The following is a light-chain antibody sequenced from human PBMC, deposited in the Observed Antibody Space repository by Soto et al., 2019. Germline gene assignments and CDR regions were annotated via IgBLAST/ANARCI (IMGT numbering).Light chain of an antibody. CDR3: QQRSNLWT. V-gene: IGKV3-11*01. CDR2: GAS. Sequence: EIVLTHSPSTLSLSPGERATLSCRASQSVINYLAWYQQKPGQAPRLLIYGASNRATGIPARFSGSGSGTDFTLTINSLEPEDFAVYYCQQRSNLWTFGQGTKVDIK. J-gene: IGKJ1*01. CDR1: QSVINY.